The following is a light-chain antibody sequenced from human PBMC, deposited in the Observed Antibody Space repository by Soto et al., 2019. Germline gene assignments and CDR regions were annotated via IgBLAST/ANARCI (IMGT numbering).Light chain of an antibody. J-gene: IGLJ2*01. CDR3: QTWGTGMV. Sequence: QPVLTQSPSASASLGASVKLTCTLNSGHSTYAIAWHQQQPEKGPRYLMKLNSDGSHSRGGGIPDRFSGSSSGAERYLTISGLQSEDEADYYCQTWGTGMVFGGGTKLTVL. CDR1: SGHSTYA. CDR2: LNSDGSH. V-gene: IGLV4-69*01.